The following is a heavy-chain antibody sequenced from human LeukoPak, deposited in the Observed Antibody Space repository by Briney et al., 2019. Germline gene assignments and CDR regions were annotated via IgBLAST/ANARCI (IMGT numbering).Heavy chain of an antibody. Sequence: GRSLRLSCAASGFTFSSYGMHWVRQAPGKGLEWVAVISYDGSNKYYADSVKGRFTISRDNSKNTLYLQMNSLRAEDTAVYYCAKDRVPSQLLWFGELAYYFDYWGQGTLVTVSS. CDR2: ISYDGSNK. CDR1: GFTFSSYG. V-gene: IGHV3-30*18. J-gene: IGHJ4*02. D-gene: IGHD3-10*01. CDR3: AKDRVPSQLLWFGELAYYFDY.